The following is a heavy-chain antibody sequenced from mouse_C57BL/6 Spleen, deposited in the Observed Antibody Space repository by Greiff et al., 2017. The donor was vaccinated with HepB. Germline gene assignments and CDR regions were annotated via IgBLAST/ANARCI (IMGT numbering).Heavy chain of an antibody. CDR2: INPNNGGT. CDR3: ASSGFCYYGSSYVKGAMDY. D-gene: IGHD1-1*01. CDR1: GYTFTDYY. V-gene: IGHV1-26*01. J-gene: IGHJ4*01. Sequence: EVQLQQSGPELVKPGASVKISCKASGYTFTDYYMNWVKQSHGKSLEWIGDINPNNGGTSYNQKFKGKATLTVDKSSSTAYMELRSLTSEDSAVYYCASSGFCYYGSSYVKGAMDYWGQGTSVTVSS.